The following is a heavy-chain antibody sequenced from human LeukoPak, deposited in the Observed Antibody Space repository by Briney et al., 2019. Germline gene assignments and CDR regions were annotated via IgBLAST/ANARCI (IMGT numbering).Heavy chain of an antibody. D-gene: IGHD3-16*01. CDR1: GFTFGSFW. J-gene: IGHJ4*02. CDR2: INSDGSET. Sequence: GGSLRLSCAASGFTFGSFWIYWVRHAPGKGLVWVSRINSDGSETMYADSVKGRFTISRDNAKNTLYLQMNSLRAEDTAVYYCARVRMGDDFNPFDYWGQGTLVTVSP. CDR3: ARVRMGDDFNPFDY. V-gene: IGHV3-74*03.